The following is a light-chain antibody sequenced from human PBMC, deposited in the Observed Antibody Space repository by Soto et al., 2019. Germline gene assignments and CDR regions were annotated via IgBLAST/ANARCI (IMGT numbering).Light chain of an antibody. CDR1: QSVSSSY. CDR2: GAS. CDR3: QHYRTS. V-gene: IGKV3-20*01. J-gene: IGKJ4*01. Sequence: EIVLTQSPGTLSLSPGERATLSCRASQSVSSSYLAWYQQKPGQAPRQLIYGASSRATGIPDRFSGSGSGTDFTLTITRLEPVDFAVYYCQHYRTSFGGGTRVEIK.